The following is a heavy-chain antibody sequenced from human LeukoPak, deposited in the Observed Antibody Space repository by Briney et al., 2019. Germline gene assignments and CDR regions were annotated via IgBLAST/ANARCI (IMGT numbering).Heavy chain of an antibody. CDR3: AKDHYDSSGPHLYYYYYGMDV. V-gene: IGHV3-23*01. CDR1: GFTFSSYA. J-gene: IGHJ6*02. D-gene: IGHD3-22*01. CDR2: ISGGGSST. Sequence: PGGSLRLSCAASGFTFSSYAMSWVRQAPGKGLEWVSAISGGGSSTYYADSVKGRFTISRDNSKNTLYLQMNSLRAEDTAVYYCAKDHYDSSGPHLYYYYYGMDVWGQGTTVTVSS.